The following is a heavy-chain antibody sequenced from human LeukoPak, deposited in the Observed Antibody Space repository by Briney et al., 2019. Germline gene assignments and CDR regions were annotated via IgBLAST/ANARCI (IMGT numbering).Heavy chain of an antibody. CDR3: ARVSAAAGRGFDY. V-gene: IGHV4-59*01. Sequence: SETLSLTCTVSGGSISSYYWSWIWQPPGKGLEWIGYIYYSGSTNYNPSLKSRVTISVDTSKNQFSLKLSSVTAADTAVYYCARVSAAAGRGFDYWGQGTLVTVSS. D-gene: IGHD6-13*01. CDR1: GGSISSYY. J-gene: IGHJ4*02. CDR2: IYYSGST.